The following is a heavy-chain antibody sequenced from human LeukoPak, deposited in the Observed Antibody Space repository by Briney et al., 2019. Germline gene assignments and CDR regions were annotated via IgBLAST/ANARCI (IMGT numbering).Heavy chain of an antibody. Sequence: GGSLRLSCAASGFTFSNYAMTWVRQAPGKGLEWVSSISSSSSYIYYADSVKGRFTISRDNAKNSLYLQMNSLRAEDTAVYYCARDTSGYRYVWGQGTTVTVSS. CDR1: GFTFSNYA. CDR3: ARDTSGYRYV. J-gene: IGHJ6*02. V-gene: IGHV3-21*01. D-gene: IGHD5-18*01. CDR2: ISSSSSYI.